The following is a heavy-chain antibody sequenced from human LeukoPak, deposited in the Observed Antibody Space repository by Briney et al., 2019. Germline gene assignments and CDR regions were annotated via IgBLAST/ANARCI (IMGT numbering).Heavy chain of an antibody. CDR1: GFNFSTYG. D-gene: IGHD1-1*01. CDR3: AAAWKEGWLDP. J-gene: IGHJ5*02. V-gene: IGHV3-33*01. Sequence: PGGSLRLSCAASGFNFSTYGMHWVRQAPGKGLEWVAVIWYDGTNKYYTDSVKGRFTISRDTSKNTLLLQMNSLRVEDTAVYYCAAAWKEGWLDPWGQGTLVTVSS. CDR2: IWYDGTNK.